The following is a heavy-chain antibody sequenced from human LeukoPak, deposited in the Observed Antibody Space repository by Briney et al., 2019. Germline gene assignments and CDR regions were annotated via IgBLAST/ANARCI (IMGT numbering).Heavy chain of an antibody. Sequence: PGGSLRLSCAASGFTFSSYWMSWVRQAPGKGLEWVANIKQDGSEKYYVDSVKGRFTISRENAKTSLYLQMNSLRAEDTAVYYCASCRGYYYMDVWGKGTTVTVSS. J-gene: IGHJ6*03. CDR2: IKQDGSEK. V-gene: IGHV3-7*01. CDR3: ASCRGYYYMDV. CDR1: GFTFSSYW.